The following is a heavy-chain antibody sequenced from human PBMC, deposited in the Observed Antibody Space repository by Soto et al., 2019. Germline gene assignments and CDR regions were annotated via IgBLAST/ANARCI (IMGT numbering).Heavy chain of an antibody. D-gene: IGHD3-10*01. V-gene: IGHV3-21*01. Sequence: PGGSLRLSCAASGFTFSSYSMNWVRQAPGKGLEWVSSISSSSSYIYYVDSVKGRFTISRDNAKNSLYLQMNSLRAEDTAVYYCARDPGSGSYDYYHYGMDVWGQGTTVTVSS. J-gene: IGHJ6*02. CDR3: ARDPGSGSYDYYHYGMDV. CDR1: GFTFSSYS. CDR2: ISSSSSYI.